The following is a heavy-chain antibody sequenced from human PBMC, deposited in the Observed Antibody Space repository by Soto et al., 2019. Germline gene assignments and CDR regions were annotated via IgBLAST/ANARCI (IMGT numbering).Heavy chain of an antibody. Sequence: ELQLVESGGGLVQPGESLTLSCAASGFPFSSYWMHWVRQAPGQRLVWVSRIKSDGSGTYYADSLQDRFTISRDNARNTLYLQMNSLRVEDTAVYFCARGDGDRYDGNGYLGRHWGQGTLVTDSS. J-gene: IGHJ4*02. D-gene: IGHD3-22*01. V-gene: IGHV3-74*01. CDR3: ARGDGDRYDGNGYLGRH. CDR1: GFPFSSYW. CDR2: IKSDGSGT.